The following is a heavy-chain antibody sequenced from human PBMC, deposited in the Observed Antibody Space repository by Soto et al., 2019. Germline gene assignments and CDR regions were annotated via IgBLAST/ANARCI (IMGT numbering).Heavy chain of an antibody. J-gene: IGHJ3*02. CDR2: ISGSGGST. V-gene: IGHV3-23*01. Sequence: PGWSLRLSCAASGFTFSSYAMSWVRQAPGKGLEWVSAISGSGGSTYYADSVKGRFTISRDNSKNTLYLQMNSLRAEDTAVYYCANKLVAGLRWGAFDIWGQGTMVTVSS. CDR1: GFTFSSYA. CDR3: ANKLVAGLRWGAFDI. D-gene: IGHD6-19*01.